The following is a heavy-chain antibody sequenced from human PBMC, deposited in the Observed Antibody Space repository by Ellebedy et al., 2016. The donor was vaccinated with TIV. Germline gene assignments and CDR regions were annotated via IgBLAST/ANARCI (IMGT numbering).Heavy chain of an antibody. Sequence: MPSETLSLTCAVYGGSFSGYYWSWIRQPPGKGLEWIGYIFHNGSTNYNPSLKSRVTILGDTSKNQFSLKLRSVTAADTAVYYCARDYGTGDAFDIWGQGTMVTVSS. J-gene: IGHJ3*02. CDR2: IFHNGST. CDR1: GGSFSGYY. V-gene: IGHV4-59*08. CDR3: ARDYGTGDAFDI. D-gene: IGHD1-1*01.